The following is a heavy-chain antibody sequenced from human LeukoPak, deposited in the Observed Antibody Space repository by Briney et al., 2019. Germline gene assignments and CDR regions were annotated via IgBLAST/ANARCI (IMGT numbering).Heavy chain of an antibody. J-gene: IGHJ4*02. CDR2: IYYSGST. Sequence: SETLSLTCTVSGGSISSSSYYWGWIRQPPGKGLEWIGSIYYSGSTYYNPSLKSRVTISVDTSKNQFSLKLSSVTAADTPVYYCARHDHNDYYFDYRGQGTLVTVSS. CDR3: ARHDHNDYYFDY. V-gene: IGHV4-39*01. CDR1: GGSISSSSYY. D-gene: IGHD1-1*01.